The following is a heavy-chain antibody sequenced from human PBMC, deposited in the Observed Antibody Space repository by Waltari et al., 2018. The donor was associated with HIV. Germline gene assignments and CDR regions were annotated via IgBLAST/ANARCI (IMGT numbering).Heavy chain of an antibody. CDR2: INPNKAGT. Sequence: QVQLVQSGAEMKKPGASVKVSCKASGYSFIAYYIHWVRQAPGQGLEWRGRINPNKAGTNYPQKFQGRVTMTRDTSINTVYMELIRLRPDDTAVYYCARVALPAAIHYGMDAWGQGTTVTVSS. CDR3: ARVALPAAIHYGMDA. D-gene: IGHD2-2*01. J-gene: IGHJ6*02. V-gene: IGHV1-2*06. CDR1: GYSFIAYY.